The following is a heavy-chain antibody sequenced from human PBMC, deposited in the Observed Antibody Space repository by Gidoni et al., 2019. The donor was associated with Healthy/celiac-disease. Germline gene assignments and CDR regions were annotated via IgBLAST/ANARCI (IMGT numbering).Heavy chain of an antibody. Sequence: EVQLVQSGAEVKKPGESLKISCKGSGSSFTSYWIGWVRQMPGKGLEWMGIIYPGDSDTRYSPSFQGQVTISADKSISTAYLQWSSLKASDTAMYYCARGTVSSVFWPHFDYWGQGTLVTVSS. J-gene: IGHJ4*02. D-gene: IGHD4-17*01. CDR3: ARGTVSSVFWPHFDY. V-gene: IGHV5-51*03. CDR1: GSSFTSYW. CDR2: IYPGDSDT.